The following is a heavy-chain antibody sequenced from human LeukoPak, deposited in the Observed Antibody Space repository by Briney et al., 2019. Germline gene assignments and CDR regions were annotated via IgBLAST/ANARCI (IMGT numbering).Heavy chain of an antibody. CDR1: GGSISSYY. CDR2: IYYSGST. V-gene: IGHV4-59*01. D-gene: IGHD2-15*01. J-gene: IGHJ6*03. Sequence: KPSETLSLTCTVSGGSISSYYWSWIRQPPGKGLEWIGYIYYSGSTNYNPSLKSRVTISVDTSKNQFSLELSSVTAADTAVYYCAREVVAATPYYYYYYMDVWGKGTTVTVSS. CDR3: AREVVAATPYYYYYYMDV.